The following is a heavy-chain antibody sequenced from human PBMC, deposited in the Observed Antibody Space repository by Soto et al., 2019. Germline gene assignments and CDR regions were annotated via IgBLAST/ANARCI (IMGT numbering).Heavy chain of an antibody. CDR1: GFTFSSYG. V-gene: IGHV3-33*01. CDR2: IWYDGSNK. D-gene: IGHD4-17*01. J-gene: IGHJ3*02. CDR3: ARDLSGDYGALDT. Sequence: TGGSLRLSCAASGFTFSSYGMHWVRQAPGKGLEWVAVIWYDGSNKYYADSVKGRFTISRDNSKNTLYLQMNSLRAEDTAVYYCARDLSGDYGALDTWGQGTMVTVSS.